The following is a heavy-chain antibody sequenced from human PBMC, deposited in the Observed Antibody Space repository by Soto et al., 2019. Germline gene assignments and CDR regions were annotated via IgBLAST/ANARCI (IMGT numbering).Heavy chain of an antibody. CDR1: GASISGYY. V-gene: IGHV4-4*07. Sequence: QVQLQESGPGLVKPSETLSLTCTVSGASISGYYWSWIRKSAGKGLEWIGRIYATGTTDYNPSLKSRVMMSVDTSKNQFSLRLRSVTAADTAVYYCVRDGTKTLRDWFDPFGQGISVTVSS. CDR2: IYATGTT. CDR3: VRDGTKTLRDWFDP. D-gene: IGHD1-1*01. J-gene: IGHJ5*02.